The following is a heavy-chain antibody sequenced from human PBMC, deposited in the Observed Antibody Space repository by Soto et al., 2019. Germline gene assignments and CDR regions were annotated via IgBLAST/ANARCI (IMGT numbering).Heavy chain of an antibody. D-gene: IGHD6-13*01. CDR1: GGAFSSYA. CDR2: IIPIFGTA. J-gene: IGHJ6*02. Sequence: SVKVSCKASGGAFSSYAISWGRQAPGEGLEWMGGIIPIFGTANYAQKFQGRVTITADESTSTAYMELSSLRSEDTAVYYCARSGGSRWYSPTTDYYGMDVWGQGTTVTVSS. CDR3: ARSGGSRWYSPTTDYYGMDV. V-gene: IGHV1-69*13.